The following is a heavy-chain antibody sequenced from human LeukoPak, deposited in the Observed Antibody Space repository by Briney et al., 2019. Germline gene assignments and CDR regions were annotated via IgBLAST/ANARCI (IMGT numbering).Heavy chain of an antibody. Sequence: GGSLRLSCAASGFTFSSYGMHWVRQAPGKGLEWVAVIWYDGSNKYYADSVKGRFTISRDNSKNTLYLQMNSLRAEDTAVYYCAKDVFDGGGSDCPHYWGQGTLVTVSS. CDR3: AKDVFDGGGSDCPHY. CDR1: GFTFSSYG. J-gene: IGHJ4*02. V-gene: IGHV3-33*06. CDR2: IWYDGSNK. D-gene: IGHD1-26*01.